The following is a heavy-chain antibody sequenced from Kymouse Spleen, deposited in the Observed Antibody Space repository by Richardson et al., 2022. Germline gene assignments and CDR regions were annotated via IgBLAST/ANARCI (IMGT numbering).Heavy chain of an antibody. D-gene: IGHD6-13*01. CDR2: IYYSGST. CDR1: GGSISSSSYY. Sequence: QLQLQESGPGLVKPSETLSLTCTVSGGSISSSSYYWGWIRQPPGKGLEWIGSIYYSGSTYYNPSLKSRVTISVDTSKNQFSLKLSSVTAADTAVYYCARLV*QQLVEGAYWGQGTLVTVSS. V-gene: IGHV4-39*01. J-gene: IGHJ4*02. CDR3: ARLV*QQLVEGAY.